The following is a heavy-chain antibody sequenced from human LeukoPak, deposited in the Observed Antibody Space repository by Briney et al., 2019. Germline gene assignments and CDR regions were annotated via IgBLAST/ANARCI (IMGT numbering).Heavy chain of an antibody. CDR2: IYHSGST. D-gene: IGHD6-6*01. Sequence: XXSGGSISXSSYYWGWIRRPPGKGLEWIGSIYHSGSTYYNPSLKSRVTISVDTSKNQFSLKLSSVTAADTAVYYCARGVARSSKFHFSYYFDYWGQGTLVTVSS. CDR1: GGSISXSSYY. CDR3: ARGVARSSKFHFSYYFDY. J-gene: IGHJ4*02. V-gene: IGHV4-39*07.